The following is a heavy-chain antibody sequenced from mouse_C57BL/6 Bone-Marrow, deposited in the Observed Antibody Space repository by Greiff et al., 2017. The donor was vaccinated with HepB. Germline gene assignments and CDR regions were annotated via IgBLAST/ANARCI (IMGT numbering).Heavy chain of an antibody. CDR3: EFITTARDY. D-gene: IGHD1-1*01. CDR2: IDPSDSYT. CDR1: GYTFTSYW. V-gene: IGHV1-50*01. Sequence: QVQLQQPGAELVKPGASVKLSCKASGYTFTSYWMQWVKQRPGQGLEWIGEIDPSDSYTNYNQKLKGKATLTVDTSSSTAYMQLSSLTSEDSAVYYCEFITTARDYWGQGTTLTVSS. J-gene: IGHJ2*01.